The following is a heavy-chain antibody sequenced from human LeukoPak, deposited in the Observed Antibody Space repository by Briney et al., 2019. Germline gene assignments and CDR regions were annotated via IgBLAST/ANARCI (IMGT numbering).Heavy chain of an antibody. CDR3: PRDIGELPAYYFHY. CDR1: GCTFDDYG. D-gene: IGHD3-10*01. Sequence: GGSLRLSCAASGCTFDDYGMSWGRQAPGKGLEWVSGINWNGGSTGYADSVKGRFTISRDNAKTSLYLQMNGLGAEDTDLYYCPRDIGELPAYYFHYWGQGTLVTVSP. J-gene: IGHJ4*02. V-gene: IGHV3-20*04. CDR2: INWNGGST.